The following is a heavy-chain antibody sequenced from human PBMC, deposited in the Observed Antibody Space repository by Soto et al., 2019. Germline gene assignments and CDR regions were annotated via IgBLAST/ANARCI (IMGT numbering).Heavy chain of an antibody. D-gene: IGHD3-10*01. V-gene: IGHV3-21*04. Sequence: GGSLRLSCAASGVTFISYSMNWVRQAPGKGLEWVSSISSSSSYIYYADSVKGRFTISRDNAKNSLYLQMNSLRAEDTAVYYCAKGGSYGSGSYWPRGWGQGTLVTVSS. CDR2: ISSSSSYI. CDR3: AKGGSYGSGSYWPRG. CDR1: GVTFISYS. J-gene: IGHJ4*02.